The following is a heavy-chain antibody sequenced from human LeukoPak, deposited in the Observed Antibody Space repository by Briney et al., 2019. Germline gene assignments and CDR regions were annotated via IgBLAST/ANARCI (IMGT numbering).Heavy chain of an antibody. J-gene: IGHJ4*02. CDR2: ISAYNGNT. V-gene: IGHV1-18*01. CDR1: GGTFSSYA. D-gene: IGHD3-9*01. CDR3: ARHPGTYYDILTYNYYFDY. Sequence: ASVKVSCKASGGTFSSYAISWVRQAPGQGLEWMGWISAYNGNTNYAQKLQGRVTMTTDTSTSTAYMELRSLRSDDTAVYYCARHPGTYYDILTYNYYFDYWGQGTLVTVSS.